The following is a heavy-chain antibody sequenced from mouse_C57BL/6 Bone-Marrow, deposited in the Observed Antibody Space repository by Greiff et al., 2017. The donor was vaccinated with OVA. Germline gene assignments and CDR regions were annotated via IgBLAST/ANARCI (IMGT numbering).Heavy chain of an antibody. CDR1: GFSLTSYG. V-gene: IGHV2-2*01. CDR2: IWSGGST. CDR3: ARNKGSSAWFAY. J-gene: IGHJ3*01. Sequence: VMLVESGPGLVQPSQSLSITCTVSGFSLTSYGVHWVRQSPGKGLEWLGVIWSGGSTDYNAAFISRLSISKDNSKSQVFFKMNSLQADDTAIYYCARNKGSSAWFAYWGQGTLVTVSA.